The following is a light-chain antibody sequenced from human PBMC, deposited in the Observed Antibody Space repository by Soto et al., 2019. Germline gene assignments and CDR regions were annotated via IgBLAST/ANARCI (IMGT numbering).Light chain of an antibody. J-gene: IGKJ5*01. V-gene: IGKV3-11*01. CDR3: QQSQYWPPIT. CDR2: DGS. Sequence: ELVLTQSPATLSVSAGESVTLSCRGSQNLHSFLNWYQQRPRQAPRPLIYDGSKRAAGVPDRISGDGSGTDYTPTISSLEPEDFAIYYCQQSQYWPPITCGQGTRLEIK. CDR1: QNLHSF.